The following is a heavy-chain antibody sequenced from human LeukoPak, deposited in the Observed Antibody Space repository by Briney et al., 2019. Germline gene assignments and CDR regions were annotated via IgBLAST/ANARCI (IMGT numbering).Heavy chain of an antibody. V-gene: IGHV4-4*07. CDR2: IYTSGTT. Sequence: SGTLSLTCVVSGGSFSSYYWSWIRQPAGKGLEWIGHIYTSGTTNYNPSLTSRVTMSIDTSKNQFSLKLSSVTAADTAIYYCARDAKYYFGSRTYFFFEYWGQGTLLTVSS. CDR3: ARDAKYYFGSRTYFFFEY. D-gene: IGHD3-10*01. J-gene: IGHJ4*02. CDR1: GGSFSSYY.